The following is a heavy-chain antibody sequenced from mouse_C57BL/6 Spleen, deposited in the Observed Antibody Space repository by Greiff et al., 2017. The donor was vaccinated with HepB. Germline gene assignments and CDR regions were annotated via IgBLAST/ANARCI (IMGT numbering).Heavy chain of an antibody. D-gene: IGHD1-1*01. CDR1: GFTFSDYY. J-gene: IGHJ4*01. Sequence: DVMLVESGGGLVQPGGSLKLSCAASGFTFSDYYMYWVRQTPEKRLEWVAYISNGGGSTYYPDTVKGRFTISRDNAKNTLYLQMSRLKSEDTAMYYCARGTVVAPYYYAMDYWGQGTSVTVSS. CDR3: ARGTVVAPYYYAMDY. CDR2: ISNGGGST. V-gene: IGHV5-12*01.